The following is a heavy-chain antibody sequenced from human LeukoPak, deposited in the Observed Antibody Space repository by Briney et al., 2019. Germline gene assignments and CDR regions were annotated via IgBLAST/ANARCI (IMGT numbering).Heavy chain of an antibody. Sequence: SETLSLTCTVSGGSFSTYYWTWMRQPPGEGLEWIGYFYLSGSTNYNPSLRSRVSISLDTSKNQFSLRLSSVTPADTAVYYCARRRTRPEAFDIWGQGTKVTVSS. CDR2: FYLSGST. CDR1: GGSFSTYY. J-gene: IGHJ3*02. CDR3: ARRRTRPEAFDI. D-gene: IGHD6-6*01. V-gene: IGHV4-59*01.